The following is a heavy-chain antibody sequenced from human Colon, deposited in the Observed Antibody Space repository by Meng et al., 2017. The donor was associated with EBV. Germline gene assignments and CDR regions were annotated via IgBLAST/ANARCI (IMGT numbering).Heavy chain of an antibody. Sequence: QVQLQESGPGLVKPSQTLSLTCAVSGDSISSGGYYWSWIRQPPGKGLEWIGYIYSSGNTFYNPSLHSRVTMSVDTSKNQFSLRLTSVNAADTAVYYCARTNYGDYNWFDPWGQGTLVTVSS. V-gene: IGHV4-30-4*08. CDR3: ARTNYGDYNWFDP. CDR1: GDSISSGGYY. CDR2: IYSSGNT. D-gene: IGHD4-17*01. J-gene: IGHJ5*02.